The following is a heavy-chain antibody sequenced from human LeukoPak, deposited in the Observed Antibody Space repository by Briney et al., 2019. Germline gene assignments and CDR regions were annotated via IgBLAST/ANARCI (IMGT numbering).Heavy chain of an antibody. D-gene: IGHD3-9*01. Sequence: PGGSLRLSCAASGFTFSSYLMSWVRQAPGKGLEWVANIKQDGSEKYYVDSVKGRFTISRDNAKNSLYLQMNSLRAEDTAVYYCARDRNFDWLLFDYWGQGTLVTVSS. CDR1: GFTFSSYL. J-gene: IGHJ4*02. CDR3: ARDRNFDWLLFDY. CDR2: IKQDGSEK. V-gene: IGHV3-7*03.